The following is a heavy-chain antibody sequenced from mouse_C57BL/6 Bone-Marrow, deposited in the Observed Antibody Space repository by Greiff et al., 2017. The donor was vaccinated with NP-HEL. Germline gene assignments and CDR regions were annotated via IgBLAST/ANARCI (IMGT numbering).Heavy chain of an antibody. Sequence: QVQLQQSGAELVRPGASVKLSCKASGYTFTDYYINWVKQRPGQGLEWIARIYPGSGNTYYNEKFKGKATLTAEKSSSTAYMQLSSLTSEDSAVYFCARFGNYGDWGTGTTVTVSS. D-gene: IGHD2-1*01. CDR3: ARFGNYGD. CDR2: IYPGSGNT. J-gene: IGHJ1*03. CDR1: GYTFTDYY. V-gene: IGHV1-76*01.